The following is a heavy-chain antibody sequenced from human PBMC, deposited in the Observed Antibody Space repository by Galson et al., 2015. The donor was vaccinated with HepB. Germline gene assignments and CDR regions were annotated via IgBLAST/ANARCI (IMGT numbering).Heavy chain of an antibody. CDR3: ARALGGPYFYGMDV. CDR2: VYYSGVT. J-gene: IGHJ6*02. CDR1: GASTSSSSYY. D-gene: IGHD3-16*02. V-gene: IGHV4-39*01. Sequence: SETLSLTCSVSGASTSSSSYYWNWVRQSPGKGLEWIGSVYYSGVTYYNPSLKSRVTISVDTSKNQFSLRVSSVTAADTAMYYCARALGGPYFYGMDVWGQGTTVTVSS.